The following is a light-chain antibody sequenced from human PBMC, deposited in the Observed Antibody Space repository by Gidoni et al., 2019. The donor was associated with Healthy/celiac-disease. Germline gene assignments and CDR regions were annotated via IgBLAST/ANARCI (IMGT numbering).Light chain of an antibody. Sequence: QSALTQPASVSGSPGQSITISCTGTNSDVGGYNYVSWYQQHPGKAPKLMIYDVSNRPSGVSNRFSGSKSGNTASLTISGLQAEDEADYYCSSYTSSIFYVFGTGTKVTVL. CDR2: DVS. CDR1: NSDVGGYNY. CDR3: SSYTSSIFYV. V-gene: IGLV2-14*03. J-gene: IGLJ1*01.